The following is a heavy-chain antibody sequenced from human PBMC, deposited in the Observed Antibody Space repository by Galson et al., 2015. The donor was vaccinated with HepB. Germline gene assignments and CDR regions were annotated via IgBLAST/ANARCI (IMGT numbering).Heavy chain of an antibody. D-gene: IGHD3-22*01. CDR1: RGSISPYY. J-gene: IGHJ2*01. CDR3: ARLLSYSYDSSAYYQGGYFDL. CDR2: IYHNGNN. Sequence: SETLSLTCTVSRGSISPYYWSWIRQPPGKGLEWIGYIYHNGNNNQNPSLKSRAPLSVDMSKSQFSLKLSSVTAADTAIYYCARLLSYSYDSSAYYQGGYFDLWGRGALVTVSS. V-gene: IGHV4-59*08.